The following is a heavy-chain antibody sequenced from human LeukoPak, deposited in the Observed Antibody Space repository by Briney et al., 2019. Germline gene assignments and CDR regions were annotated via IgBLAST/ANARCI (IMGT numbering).Heavy chain of an antibody. D-gene: IGHD5-12*01. J-gene: IGHJ5*02. CDR3: ARALRYSGYANWFDP. Sequence: ASVKVSCKASGYTFTSYDINWVRQATGQGLEWMGWMNPNSGNTGYAQKFQGRVTMTRNTSISTAYMELSSLRSEDTAVYYCARALRYSGYANWFDPWGQGTLVTVSS. CDR2: MNPNSGNT. CDR1: GYTFTSYD. V-gene: IGHV1-8*01.